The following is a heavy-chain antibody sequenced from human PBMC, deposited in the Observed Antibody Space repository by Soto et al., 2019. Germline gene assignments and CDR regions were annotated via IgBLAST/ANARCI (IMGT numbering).Heavy chain of an antibody. CDR3: ARVSCGGGSCFDY. V-gene: IGHV4-31*11. D-gene: IGHD2-15*01. CDR1: GGSISSGGYY. Sequence: QVQLQESGPGLVKPSQTLSLTCAVSGGSISSGGYYWSWIRQLPEKGLEWIGYSYYSGTTHYNPSLKSRVSISVDMSKNQFSLKLNSVTAADTAVYYCARVSCGGGSCFDYWGQGTLVTVSS. CDR2: SYYSGTT. J-gene: IGHJ4*02.